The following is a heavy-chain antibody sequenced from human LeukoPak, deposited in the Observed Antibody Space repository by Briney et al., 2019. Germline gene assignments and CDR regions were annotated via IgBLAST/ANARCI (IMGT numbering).Heavy chain of an antibody. Sequence: ASVKVSCKASGYTFTGYYMHWVRQAPGQGLEWMGWINPNSGGTNYAEKFQGRVTMTRDTSISTAYMELSRLRSDDTAVYYCARGASGVYTVTTSWFDPWGQGTLVTVSS. CDR2: INPNSGGT. CDR3: ARGASGVYTVTTSWFDP. J-gene: IGHJ5*02. CDR1: GYTFTGYY. V-gene: IGHV1-2*02. D-gene: IGHD4-17*01.